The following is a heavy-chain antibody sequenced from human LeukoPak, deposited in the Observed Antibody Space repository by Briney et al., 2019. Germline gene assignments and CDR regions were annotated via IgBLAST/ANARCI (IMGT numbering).Heavy chain of an antibody. D-gene: IGHD2-15*01. Sequence: SETLSLTCTVSGGSIRSYFWSWIRQPPGKGLEWLGYIDYSGSTNYNPSLKSRVTILVDTSENQFSLKLSSVTAADTAVYYCARSRWRAAANDYWGQGTLVPVSS. V-gene: IGHV4-59*01. J-gene: IGHJ4*02. CDR2: IDYSGST. CDR3: ARSRWRAAANDY. CDR1: GGSIRSYF.